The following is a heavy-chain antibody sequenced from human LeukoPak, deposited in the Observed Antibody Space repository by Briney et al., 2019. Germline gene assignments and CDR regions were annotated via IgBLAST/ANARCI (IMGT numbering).Heavy chain of an antibody. CDR1: GGSIRGYY. V-gene: IGHV4-59*01. J-gene: IGHJ1*01. D-gene: IGHD6-13*01. CDR2: INYSGST. Sequence: PSETLSLTCTVSGGSIRGYYWSWIRQPPGKGLEWIAYINYSGSTNYNPSLKSRVAMSVDTSKNQFSPKFSSVTAADTAVYYCASYSSSLEYFHPWGQGTLVTVSS. CDR3: ASYSSSLEYFHP.